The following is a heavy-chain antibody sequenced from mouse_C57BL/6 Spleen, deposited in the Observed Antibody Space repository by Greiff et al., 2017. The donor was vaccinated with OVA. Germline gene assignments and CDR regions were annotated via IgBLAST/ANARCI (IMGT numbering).Heavy chain of an antibody. CDR1: GFTFSSYA. J-gene: IGHJ1*03. CDR2: ISDGGSYT. V-gene: IGHV5-4*01. D-gene: IGHD5-1*01. CDR3: ARDRSNWYFDF. Sequence: EVKLVESGGGLVKPGGSLKLSCAASGFTFSSYAMSWVRQTPEKRLEWVATISDGGSYTYYPDNVKGRFTISRDNAKNNLYLQMSHLKSEDTAMDYCARDRSNWYFDFWGTGTTVTVSS.